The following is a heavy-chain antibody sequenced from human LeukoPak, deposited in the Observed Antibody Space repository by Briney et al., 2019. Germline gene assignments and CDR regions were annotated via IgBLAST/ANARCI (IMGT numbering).Heavy chain of an antibody. V-gene: IGHV1-69*02. CDR1: GGTFSSYT. Sequence: PVKVSCKASGGTFSSYTISWVRQAPGQGLEWMGRIIPILGIANYAQKFQGRVTITADKSTSTAYMELSSLRSEDTAVYYCASSIWVDYYDSSGNNYYYYGMDVWGQGTTVTVSS. CDR2: IIPILGIA. D-gene: IGHD3-22*01. CDR3: ASSIWVDYYDSSGNNYYYYGMDV. J-gene: IGHJ6*02.